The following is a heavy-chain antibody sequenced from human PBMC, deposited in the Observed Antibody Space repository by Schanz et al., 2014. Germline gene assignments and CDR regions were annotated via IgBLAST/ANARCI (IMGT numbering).Heavy chain of an antibody. J-gene: IGHJ4*02. CDR3: ARDGDFDY. Sequence: VQLVESGGGLVQPGESLRLSCAASGFSFSNYWMSWVRQAPGKGLEWVAIIWYDGSNKYYADSVKGRFTISRDNSKNTLFLQMSSLRAEDTAVYYCARDGDFDYWGQGTPVTVSS. V-gene: IGHV3-33*08. CDR1: GFSFSNYW. CDR2: IWYDGSNK.